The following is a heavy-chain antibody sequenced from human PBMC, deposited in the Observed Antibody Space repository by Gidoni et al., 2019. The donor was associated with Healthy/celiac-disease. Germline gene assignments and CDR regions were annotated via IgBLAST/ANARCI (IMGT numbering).Heavy chain of an antibody. J-gene: IGHJ1*01. D-gene: IGHD5-18*01. V-gene: IGHV1-69*01. Sequence: QVQLVQSGAEGQKPGSSVKVSFKASGCTFSSYAISWVRQAPGQGREWMGGIIPICGTANYAQKFQGRVTITADESTSTAYMELSSLRSEDTAVYYCAREPYSYKYVQHWGQGTLVTVSS. CDR1: GCTFSSYA. CDR3: AREPYSYKYVQH. CDR2: IIPICGTA.